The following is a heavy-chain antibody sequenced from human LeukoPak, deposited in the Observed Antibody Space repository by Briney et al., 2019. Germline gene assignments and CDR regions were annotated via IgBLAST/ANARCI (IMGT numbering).Heavy chain of an antibody. V-gene: IGHV4-39*01. D-gene: IGHD6-19*01. Sequence: SETLSLTCTVSGGSISSGGYYWSWIRQPPGKGLEWIGGAYYSGTTYYSPSLKSRVTISVDTSRNHFSLNLNSVTAADTAVYYCARHSSSAWYYYFDYWGQGSFVTVSS. CDR3: ARHSSSAWYYYFDY. J-gene: IGHJ4*02. CDR1: GGSISSGGYY. CDR2: AYYSGTT.